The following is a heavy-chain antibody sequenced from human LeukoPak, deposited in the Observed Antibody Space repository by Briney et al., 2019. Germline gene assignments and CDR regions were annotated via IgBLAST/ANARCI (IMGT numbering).Heavy chain of an antibody. J-gene: IGHJ6*03. CDR1: GGTFSSYA. D-gene: IGHD6-13*01. Sequence: ASVKVSCKTSGGTFSSYAISWVRQAPGQGLEWMGRIIPILGIANYAQKFQGRVTITADKSTSTAYMELSSLRSEDTAVYYCAKVGRQQLPEGVSYYYYMDVWGKGTTVTVSS. V-gene: IGHV1-69*04. CDR3: AKVGRQQLPEGVSYYYYMDV. CDR2: IIPILGIA.